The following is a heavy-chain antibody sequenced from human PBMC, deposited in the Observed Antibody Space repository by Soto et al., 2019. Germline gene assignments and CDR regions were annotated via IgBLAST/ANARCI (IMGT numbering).Heavy chain of an antibody. CDR1: GFTFDDYT. V-gene: IGHV3-43*01. D-gene: IGHD6-6*01. J-gene: IGHJ6*02. CDR2: ISWDGGST. CDR3: AKTPPSTPYGMDV. Sequence: EVQLVESGGVVVQPGGSLRLSCAASGFTFDDYTMHWVRQAPGKGLEWVSLISWDGGSTYYADSVKGRFTISRDNSKNSLYLQLNSLRTEDTALYYCAKTPPSTPYGMDVWGQGTTVTFSS.